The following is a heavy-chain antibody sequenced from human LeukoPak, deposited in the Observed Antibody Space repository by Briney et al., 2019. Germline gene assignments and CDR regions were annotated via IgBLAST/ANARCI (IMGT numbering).Heavy chain of an antibody. V-gene: IGHV3-48*03. CDR3: ARIGQQLAFDY. D-gene: IGHD6-13*01. CDR1: GFTFSSYE. J-gene: IGHJ4*02. CDR2: ISSSGSTK. Sequence: GGSLRLPCAASGFTFSSYEMNWVRQAPGKGLEWVSYISSSGSTKYHADSVKGRFTISRDNAKNSLYLQMNSLRAEDTAVYYCARIGQQLAFDYWGQGALVTVSS.